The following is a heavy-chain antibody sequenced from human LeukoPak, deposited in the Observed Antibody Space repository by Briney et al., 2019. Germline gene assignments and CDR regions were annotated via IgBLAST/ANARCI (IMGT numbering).Heavy chain of an antibody. CDR1: GFTFGDYA. CDR3: TRGLDY. Sequence: PGRSLRLSCTTSGFTFGDYALSWGRQAPGKGLEWVGFIRSKVYGGTTEYAASVKGRFTMLRDDSKSIAYLQMNSLKTEDTAVYFCTRGLDYWGQGTLVTVSS. J-gene: IGHJ4*02. CDR2: IRSKVYGGTT. V-gene: IGHV3-49*04.